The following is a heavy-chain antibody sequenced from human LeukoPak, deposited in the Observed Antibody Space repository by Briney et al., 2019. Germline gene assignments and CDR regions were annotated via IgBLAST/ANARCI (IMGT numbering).Heavy chain of an antibody. CDR2: ISWNSGSI. D-gene: IGHD6-13*01. V-gene: IGHV3-9*01. CDR3: ARTIAAAGTPYDY. Sequence: GGSLRLSCAASGFTFDDYAMHWVRQAPGKGLEWVSGISWNSGSIGYADSVKGRFTISRDNAKNSLYLQMNSLRAEDTAVYYCARTIAAAGTPYDYWGQGTLVTVSS. J-gene: IGHJ4*02. CDR1: GFTFDDYA.